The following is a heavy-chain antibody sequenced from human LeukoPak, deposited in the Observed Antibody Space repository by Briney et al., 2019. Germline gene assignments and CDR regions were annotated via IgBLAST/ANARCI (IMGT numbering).Heavy chain of an antibody. Sequence: SETLSLTCAVYGGSFSGYYWSWIRQPPGKGLEWIGEINHSGSTNYNPSLKSRVTISVDTSKNQFSLKLSSVTAADTAVYYCARGNLGPLLWFGELPRGAFDIWGQGTMVTVSS. CDR1: GGSFSGYY. CDR3: ARGNLGPLLWFGELPRGAFDI. J-gene: IGHJ3*02. CDR2: INHSGST. V-gene: IGHV4-34*01. D-gene: IGHD3-10*01.